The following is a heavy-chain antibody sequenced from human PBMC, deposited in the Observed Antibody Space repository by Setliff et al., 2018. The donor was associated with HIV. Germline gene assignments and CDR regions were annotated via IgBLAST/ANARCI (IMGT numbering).Heavy chain of an antibody. CDR3: ARDRPHSWFDP. Sequence: GGSLRLSCAASGFTFINFGLSWVRQAPGKGLEWVSTITGFGGRTYYADSVKGRFTISKDTSNNTLYLQMNSLRADDTAVYYCARDRPHSWFDPWGQGTLVTVSS. CDR1: GFTFINFG. CDR2: ITGFGGRT. V-gene: IGHV3-23*01. J-gene: IGHJ5*02.